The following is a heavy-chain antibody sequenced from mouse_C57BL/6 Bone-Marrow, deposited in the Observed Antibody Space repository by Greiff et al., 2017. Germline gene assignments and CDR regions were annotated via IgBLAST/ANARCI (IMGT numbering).Heavy chain of an antibody. Sequence: EVQRVESGGGLVQPGGSLKLSCAASGFTFSDYGMAWVRQAPRKGPEWVAFISNLAYSIYYADTVTGRFTISRANAKNTLYLEMISRMSEDTTMYYCASPHYYGSISAWFAYWGQGTLVTVSA. CDR3: ASPHYYGSISAWFAY. CDR2: ISNLAYSI. V-gene: IGHV5-15*01. D-gene: IGHD1-1*01. J-gene: IGHJ3*01. CDR1: GFTFSDYG.